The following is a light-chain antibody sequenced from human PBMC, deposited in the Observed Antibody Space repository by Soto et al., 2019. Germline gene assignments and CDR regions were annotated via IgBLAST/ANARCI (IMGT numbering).Light chain of an antibody. J-gene: IGLJ1*01. V-gene: IGLV2-14*01. CDR1: SIDVSAYNY. Sequence: QSALTQPASVSASPGQSITISCTGTSIDVSAYNYVSWYQQHPGKAPKLMIYEVNNRPSGVSNRFSGSKSGSTASLTISGLQAEDEAEYYCSSYTSSSTLAYVFGTGTKVTVL. CDR3: SSYTSSSTLAYV. CDR2: EVN.